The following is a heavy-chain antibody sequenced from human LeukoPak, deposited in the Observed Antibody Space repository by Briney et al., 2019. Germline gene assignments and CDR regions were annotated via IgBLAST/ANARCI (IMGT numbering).Heavy chain of an antibody. CDR1: GLIFISYA. D-gene: IGHD2-21*01. CDR2: IRDMVAST. Sequence: PGGSLRLSCAASGLIFISYAMSWVRQVPGKGLGWVSGIRDMVASTFYADSGKDPSSISRDNSKHTLDLHMNGLRVDDTAIYFCAKESAVIGIPYFDYWGQGSLVTVSS. CDR3: AKESAVIGIPYFDY. V-gene: IGHV3-23*01. J-gene: IGHJ4*02.